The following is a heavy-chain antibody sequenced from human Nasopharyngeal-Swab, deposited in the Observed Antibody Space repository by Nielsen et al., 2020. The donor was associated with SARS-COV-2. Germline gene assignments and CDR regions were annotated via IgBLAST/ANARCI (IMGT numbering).Heavy chain of an antibody. J-gene: IGHJ3*02. V-gene: IGHV3-30*18. Sequence: GGSLRLSCAASGFTFSSYDMHWVRQAPGKGLEWVAVISYDGSNKYYADSVKGRFTIPRDNSKNTLYLQMNSLRAEDTAVYYCAKGGGTTGTVGLDIWGQGTMVTVSS. D-gene: IGHD1-1*01. CDR2: ISYDGSNK. CDR3: AKGGGTTGTVGLDI. CDR1: GFTFSSYD.